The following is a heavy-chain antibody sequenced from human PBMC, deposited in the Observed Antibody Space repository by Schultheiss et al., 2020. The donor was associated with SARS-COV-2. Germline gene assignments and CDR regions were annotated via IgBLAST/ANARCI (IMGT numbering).Heavy chain of an antibody. D-gene: IGHD1-26*01. V-gene: IGHV1-58*02. CDR3: AAGGGSYTLYYYYYGMDV. CDR2: IVVGSGNT. Sequence: SVKVSCKASGFTFTSSAMQWVRQARGQRLEWIGWIVVGSGNTNYAQKFQERVTITRDMSTSTAYMELSSLRSEDTAVYYCAAGGGSYTLYYYYYGMDVWGQVTTVTVSS. CDR1: GFTFTSSA. J-gene: IGHJ6*02.